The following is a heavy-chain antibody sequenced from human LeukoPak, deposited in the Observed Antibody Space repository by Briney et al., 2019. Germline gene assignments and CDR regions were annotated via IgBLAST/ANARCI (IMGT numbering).Heavy chain of an antibody. Sequence: SDTLSLTCTVSGASISSGAYYWTWIRQHPGRGLEWIGYIYYSGSTYYNPSLKSRVTISVDTSKSQFSLKLNSVTAADTAVYYCARALPTDSARWFGPWGQGILVTVSS. CDR1: GASISSGAYY. CDR3: ARALPTDSARWFGP. D-gene: IGHD2-21*01. CDR2: IYYSGST. V-gene: IGHV4-31*03. J-gene: IGHJ5*02.